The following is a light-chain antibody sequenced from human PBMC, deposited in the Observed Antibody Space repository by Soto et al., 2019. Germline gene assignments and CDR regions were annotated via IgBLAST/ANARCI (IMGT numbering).Light chain of an antibody. CDR3: QQHNGYPLT. CDR2: AAS. J-gene: IGKJ4*01. CDR1: QGISGN. Sequence: DIQLTQSPSFLSASVGDRVTITCRASQGISGNLAWYQQKPAIAPRLLIYAASTLQSGVPSRFRRSGSGTEFTLTISSLQPEDFATYYCQQHNGYPLTFGGGTKLEIK. V-gene: IGKV1-9*01.